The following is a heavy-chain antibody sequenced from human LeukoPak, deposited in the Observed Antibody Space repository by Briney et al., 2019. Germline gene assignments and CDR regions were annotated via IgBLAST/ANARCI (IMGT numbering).Heavy chain of an antibody. Sequence: SETLSLTCTVSGASITDTNHFWAWIRQPPGKGLEWIGRVYYSGTTSYNPSLQSRVSISVDTSKKQFSLRLSSVTAADTAVYYCARQDFYGSGSYYMDVWGKGTTVTVSS. D-gene: IGHD3-10*01. CDR2: VYYSGTT. CDR3: ARQDFYGSGSYYMDV. CDR1: GASITDTNHF. V-gene: IGHV4-39*01. J-gene: IGHJ6*03.